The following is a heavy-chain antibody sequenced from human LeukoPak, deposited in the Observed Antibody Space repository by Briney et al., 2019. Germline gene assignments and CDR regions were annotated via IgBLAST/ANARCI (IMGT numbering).Heavy chain of an antibody. J-gene: IGHJ4*02. V-gene: IGHV3-33*01. CDR3: AREYYDSSDYPRQHYFDY. CDR1: GFTFSSYG. CDR2: IWYDGSYK. Sequence: GGSLRLSCAASGFTFSSYGMHWVRQAPGKGLEWVALIWYDGSYKYYADSVKGRFTISRDNSKNTLYLQMNSLRAEDTAVYYCAREYYDSSDYPRQHYFDYWGQGTLVTVSS. D-gene: IGHD3-22*01.